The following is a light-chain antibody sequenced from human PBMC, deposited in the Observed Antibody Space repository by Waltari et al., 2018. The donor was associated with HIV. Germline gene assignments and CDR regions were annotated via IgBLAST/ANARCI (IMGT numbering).Light chain of an antibody. J-gene: IGKJ3*01. V-gene: IGKV1-39*01. CDR2: DTS. CDR1: QAVANK. CDR3: QQIFSFPLT. Sequence: DIQMTQSTSSLSASVGDRVSISCRASQAVANKVNWFQQKPGKAPKVLIYDTSRLPNGVPSRFSGSGSGTDFTLTINGVQPDDFASYFCQQIFSFPLTFGPGTKVDVK.